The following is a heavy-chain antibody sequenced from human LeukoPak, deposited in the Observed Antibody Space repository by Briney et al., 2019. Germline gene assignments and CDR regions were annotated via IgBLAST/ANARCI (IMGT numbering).Heavy chain of an antibody. CDR3: ARERDTAMFDY. CDR2: VCYSGST. CDR1: GGSISSSSYC. Sequence: SETLSLTCTVSGGSISSSSYCWGWIRQPPGKGLEWIGSVCYSGSTYYNPSLKSRVTISVDTSKNQFSLKLSSVTAADTAVYYCARERDTAMFDYWGQGTLVTVSS. V-gene: IGHV4-39*02. J-gene: IGHJ4*02. D-gene: IGHD5-18*01.